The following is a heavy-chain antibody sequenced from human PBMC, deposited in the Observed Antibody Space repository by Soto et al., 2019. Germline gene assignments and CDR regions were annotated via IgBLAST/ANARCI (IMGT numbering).Heavy chain of an antibody. J-gene: IGHJ4*02. CDR2: ISNDGGKK. CDR3: ARSIAVAGLDY. CDR1: GFSFITYA. Sequence: GGSLRLSCAGSGFSFITYAMHWVRQAPGKGLEWVAVISNDGGKKYFGDSVKGRFTISRDNSRNTVYLQMNSLRDEDTAVYYCARSIAVAGLDYWGQGTQVTVSS. V-gene: IGHV3-30-3*01. D-gene: IGHD6-19*01.